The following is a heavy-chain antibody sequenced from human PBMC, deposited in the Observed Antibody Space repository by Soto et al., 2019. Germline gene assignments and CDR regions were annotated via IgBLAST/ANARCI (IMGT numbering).Heavy chain of an antibody. V-gene: IGHV4-4*07. CDR3: AREVTIFGDSGNYYYGMDV. J-gene: IGHJ6*02. D-gene: IGHD3-3*01. CDR1: GGSISSYY. Sequence: SATLSLTCTVSGGSISSYYWRWIQQPAGKGLEWIGRIYTSGSTNYNPSLKSRVTMSVDTSKNQFSLKLSYVTAADTAVYYCAREVTIFGDSGNYYYGMDVWGQGTTVT. CDR2: IYTSGST.